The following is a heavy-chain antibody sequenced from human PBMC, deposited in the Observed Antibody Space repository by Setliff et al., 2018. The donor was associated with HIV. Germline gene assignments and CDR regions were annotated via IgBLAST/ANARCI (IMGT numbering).Heavy chain of an antibody. D-gene: IGHD2-8*01. CDR1: GGSISSSSYY. J-gene: IGHJ6*03. Sequence: SETLSLTCTVSGGSISSSSYYWGWIRQPPGKGLEWIGYVYQTGSTNYSPSLQSRVTMSVETSKNQFSLKLSSVTAADTAVYYCARCMFSLRSRHIIYYMDVWGKGTTVTVSS. CDR2: VYQTGST. CDR3: ARCMFSLRSRHIIYYMDV. V-gene: IGHV4-61*05.